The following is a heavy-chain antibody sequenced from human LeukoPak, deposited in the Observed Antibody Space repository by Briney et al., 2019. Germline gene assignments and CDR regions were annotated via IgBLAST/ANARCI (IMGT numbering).Heavy chain of an antibody. V-gene: IGHV4-59*01. CDR3: ARRGSGYTNCFDP. CDR1: DGSISSYY. D-gene: IGHD3-22*01. J-gene: IGHJ5*02. CDR2: IYYSGST. Sequence: SETLSLTCTVSDGSISSYYWSWIRQPPGKGLGWIGYIYYSGSTNYNPSLKSRVTMSVDTSKNQFSLKLSSVTAADTAVYYCARRGSGYTNCFDPWGQGTLVTVSS.